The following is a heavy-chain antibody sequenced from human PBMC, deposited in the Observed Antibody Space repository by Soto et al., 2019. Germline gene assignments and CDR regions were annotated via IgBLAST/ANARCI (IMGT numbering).Heavy chain of an antibody. D-gene: IGHD6-25*01. J-gene: IGHJ6*02. Sequence: QVQLVQPGAEVKKPGSAVTVSCKASGGTFGNSAISSMRQAPGQGFEWMGGIIPIFPTPDYVSMFQGRVPITADESTSTAYTDLTRRRSEVTSVYYFGRAKERLNSAGNYCCGMEVWGQLATGTVCS. CDR2: IIPIFPTP. V-gene: IGHV1-69*12. CDR3: GRAKERLNSAGNYCCGMEV. CDR1: GGTFGNSA.